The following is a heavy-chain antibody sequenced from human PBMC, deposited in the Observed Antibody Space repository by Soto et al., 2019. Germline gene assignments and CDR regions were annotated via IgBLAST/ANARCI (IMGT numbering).Heavy chain of an antibody. Sequence: GESLKISCKVSGYIFNSYWIGWVRQMSGKGLEWMGIIYPGDSDTRYSPSFQGQVTISADKSISTAYLQWSSLKASDTAMYYCAATAYYYDSSGYYYYHWGQGTLVTVSS. D-gene: IGHD3-22*01. CDR2: IYPGDSDT. J-gene: IGHJ4*02. CDR3: AATAYYYDSSGYYYYH. CDR1: GYIFNSYW. V-gene: IGHV5-51*01.